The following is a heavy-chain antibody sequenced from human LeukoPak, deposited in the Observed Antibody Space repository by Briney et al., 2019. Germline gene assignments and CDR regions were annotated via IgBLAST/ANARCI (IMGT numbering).Heavy chain of an antibody. CDR2: IRKKGYGETT. D-gene: IGHD4-17*01. Sequence: GGSLRLSCAASGFTFSSYWMSWFRQAPGKGLEFIAFIRKKGYGETTDYAASVRGRFTVSRDDAISVVYLQMNSLQTEDTALYYCSRGLHGYGDSNYYFDQWGRGTLVIVSS. CDR1: GFTFSSYW. J-gene: IGHJ4*02. CDR3: SRGLHGYGDSNYYFDQ. V-gene: IGHV3-49*03.